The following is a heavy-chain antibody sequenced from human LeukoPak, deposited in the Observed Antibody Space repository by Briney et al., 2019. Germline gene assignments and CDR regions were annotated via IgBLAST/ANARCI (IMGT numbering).Heavy chain of an antibody. V-gene: IGHV1-58*01. CDR3: ATAADRNHYYGLDV. D-gene: IGHD1-14*01. CDR2: IVVGSGNT. Sequence: ASVKVSCKASAFSFTRSAVQWVRQARGQRLEWIGWIVVGSGNTNYAQKFQERVTMTRDMSTSAAYMELSSLRSEDTAVYYCATAADRNHYYGLDVWGQGTTVTVSS. CDR1: AFSFTRSA. J-gene: IGHJ6*02.